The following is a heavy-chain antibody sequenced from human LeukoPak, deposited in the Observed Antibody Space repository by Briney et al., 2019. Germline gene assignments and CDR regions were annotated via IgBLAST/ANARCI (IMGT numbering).Heavy chain of an antibody. V-gene: IGHV1-69*05. CDR3: AIQNLVGATPFDY. D-gene: IGHD1-26*01. CDR2: IIPIFGTA. J-gene: IGHJ4*02. Sequence: GASVTVSCKASGGTFSSYAISWVRQAPGQGLEWMGGIIPIFGTANYAQKFQGRVTITTDESTSTAYMELSSLRSEDTAVYYCAIQNLVGATPFDYWGQGTLVTVSS. CDR1: GGTFSSYA.